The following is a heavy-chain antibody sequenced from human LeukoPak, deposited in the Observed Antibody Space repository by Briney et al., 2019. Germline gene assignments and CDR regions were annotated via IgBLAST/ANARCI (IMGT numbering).Heavy chain of an antibody. Sequence: EASVKVSCKASGYTFTGYYMHWVRQAPGQGLEWMGWINPNSGGTNYAQKFQGRVTMTRDTSISTAYMELSRLRSDDTAVYYCARVVSASHPFDYWGQGTLVTVSS. V-gene: IGHV1-2*02. CDR3: ARVVSASHPFDY. D-gene: IGHD3-3*02. CDR2: INPNSGGT. CDR1: GYTFTGYY. J-gene: IGHJ4*02.